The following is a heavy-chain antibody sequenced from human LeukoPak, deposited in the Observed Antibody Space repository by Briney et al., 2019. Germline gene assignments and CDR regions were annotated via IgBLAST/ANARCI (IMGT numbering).Heavy chain of an antibody. CDR2: TNSDGSSA. Sequence: GSLRLSCAASGFTFSSYWMQWVRQAPGKGLVWVSRTNSDGSSASYAASVRGRFTISRDHAKNTLYLQMNSLRAEATAVYYCARHLTYGGWNSWGQGTLVIVSS. D-gene: IGHD4-23*01. V-gene: IGHV3-74*01. J-gene: IGHJ4*02. CDR1: GFTFSSYW. CDR3: ARHLTYGGWNS.